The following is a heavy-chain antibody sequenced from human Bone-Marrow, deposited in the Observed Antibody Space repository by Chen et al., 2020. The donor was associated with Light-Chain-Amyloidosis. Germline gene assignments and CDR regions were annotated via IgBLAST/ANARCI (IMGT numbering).Heavy chain of an antibody. V-gene: IGHV1-2*04. D-gene: IGHD2-2*01. J-gene: IGHJ6*03. CDR2: INPNSGGT. CDR3: ARGQLPTKVDYYHMDV. Sequence: QVQLVQSGAEVKKPGAEVKVSCKASGYTFTGYYMHWLRQAPGHVLECMGWINPNSGGTNYALNFEGWVTMTRDTSISTAYIELGRLGSDDTAVYYCARGQLPTKVDYYHMDVWGKGITVTVSS. CDR1: GYTFTGYY.